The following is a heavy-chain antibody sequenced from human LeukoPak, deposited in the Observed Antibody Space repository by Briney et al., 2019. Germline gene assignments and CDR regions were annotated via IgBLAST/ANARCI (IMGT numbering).Heavy chain of an antibody. CDR3: ARDPSKDWSYKYIAPRTPSGWFDP. Sequence: SQTLSLTCTVSGGSISSGSYYWSWIRQPAGKGLEWIGRIYTSGSTNYNPSLKSRVTISVDTSKNQFSLKLSSVTAADTAVYYCARDPSKDWSYKYIAPRTPSGWFDPWGQGTLVTVSS. CDR1: GGSISSGSYY. J-gene: IGHJ5*02. D-gene: IGHD3-10*01. CDR2: IYTSGST. V-gene: IGHV4-61*02.